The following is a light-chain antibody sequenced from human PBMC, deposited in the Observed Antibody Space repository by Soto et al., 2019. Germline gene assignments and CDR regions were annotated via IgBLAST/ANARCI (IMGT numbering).Light chain of an antibody. CDR1: QSVSSY. V-gene: IGKV3-11*01. Sequence: EIMVTQSPATLSLTTGERATLSCRASQSVSSYLAWYQQKPGQAPRLLIYDASNRATGIPARFSGSGSGTDFTLTISSLEPEDFAVYYCQQRSNWPPVTFGQGTKVDIK. CDR2: DAS. CDR3: QQRSNWPPVT. J-gene: IGKJ1*01.